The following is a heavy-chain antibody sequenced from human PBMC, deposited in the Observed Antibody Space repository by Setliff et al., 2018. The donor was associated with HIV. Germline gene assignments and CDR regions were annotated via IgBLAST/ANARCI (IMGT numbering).Heavy chain of an antibody. D-gene: IGHD3-3*01. V-gene: IGHV1-46*01. J-gene: IGHJ3*02. Sequence: GASVKVSCKASGGTFSSYAISWVRQAPGQGLEWMGVIHPSGGSTSYAQSFQDRVTMTRDTSTSTAYMELRSLRSDDTAVYYCARVAWYYSFWSGLGDAFDIWGQGTMVTVSS. CDR3: ARVAWYYSFWSGLGDAFDI. CDR1: GGTFSSYA. CDR2: IHPSGGST.